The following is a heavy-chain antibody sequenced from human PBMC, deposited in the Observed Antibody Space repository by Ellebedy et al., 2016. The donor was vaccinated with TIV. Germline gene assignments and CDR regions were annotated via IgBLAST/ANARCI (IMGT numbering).Heavy chain of an antibody. CDR2: IYSGGST. CDR3: ACRSQTGYYYYYSMDV. CDR1: GFTVSNNY. Sequence: GGSLRLXCAASGFTVSNNYMSWVRQAPGKGLEWVSLIYSGGSTYYADSVKGRFTISRDNSKNTLYLQMNSLRAEDTAVYYCACRSQTGYYYYYSMDVWGQGTTVTVSS. J-gene: IGHJ6*02. D-gene: IGHD3-9*01. V-gene: IGHV3-53*01.